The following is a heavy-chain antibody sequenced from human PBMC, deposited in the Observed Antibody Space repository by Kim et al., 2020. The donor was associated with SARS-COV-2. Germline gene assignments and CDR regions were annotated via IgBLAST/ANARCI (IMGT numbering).Heavy chain of an antibody. V-gene: IGHV3-23*01. CDR3: AKDPYSSSPWGYFQH. D-gene: IGHD6-6*01. J-gene: IGHJ1*01. Sequence: DSVKGRFTISRDNSKNTLYLQMNSLRAEDTAVYYCAKDPYSSSPWGYFQHWGQGTLVTVSS.